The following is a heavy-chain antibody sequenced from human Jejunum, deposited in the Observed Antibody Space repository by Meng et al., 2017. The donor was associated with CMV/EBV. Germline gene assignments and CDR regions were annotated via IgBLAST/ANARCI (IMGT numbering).Heavy chain of an antibody. CDR1: GGSISSYY. V-gene: IGHV4-59*01. CDR2: IYYSGST. J-gene: IGHJ5*02. D-gene: IGHD6-25*01. CDR3: AGVLGPVAAPSRFDP. Sequence: GGSISSYYWSWIRQPPGKGLEWIGYIYYSGSTSYNPSLKSRVTMSVDTSKNQFSLRLSSVTAADTAVYYCAGVLGPVAAPSRFDPWGPGTLVTVSS.